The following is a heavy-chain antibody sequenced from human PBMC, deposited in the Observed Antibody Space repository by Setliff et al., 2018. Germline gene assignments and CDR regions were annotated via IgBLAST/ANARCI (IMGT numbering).Heavy chain of an antibody. CDR2: VNQGGSDQ. Sequence: GGSLRLSCIASGFIFSDYWMDWVRQAPGKGLEWVANVNQGGSDQFYVESVKGRFTISRDNAKNSLYLQMNSLRAEDTAVYYCARDGGMGMIKGYYYGLDVWGQGTSVTVSS. D-gene: IGHD3-16*01. V-gene: IGHV3-7*01. J-gene: IGHJ6*02. CDR1: GFIFSDYW. CDR3: ARDGGMGMIKGYYYGLDV.